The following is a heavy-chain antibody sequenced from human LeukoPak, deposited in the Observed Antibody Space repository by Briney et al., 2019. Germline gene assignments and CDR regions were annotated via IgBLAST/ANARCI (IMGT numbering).Heavy chain of an antibody. CDR1: GYTLTGYY. CDR3: ARGFKYYYGSGSHLEYYYGMDV. D-gene: IGHD3-10*01. V-gene: IGHV1-2*04. CDR2: INPNSGGT. J-gene: IGHJ6*04. Sequence: ASVKVSCKPSGYTLTGYYMHWVRPAPGQGLEWMGWINPNSGGTNYAQKFQGWVTMTRGTSISTAYMELSRLRSDDTAVYYCARGFKYYYGSGSHLEYYYGMDVWGKGTTVTVSS.